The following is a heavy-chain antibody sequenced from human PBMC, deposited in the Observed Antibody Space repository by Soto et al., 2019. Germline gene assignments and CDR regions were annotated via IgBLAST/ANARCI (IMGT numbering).Heavy chain of an antibody. CDR3: ARHPYYDYIWGSYRYEYWFDP. CDR2: IYPGDSDT. V-gene: IGHV5-51*01. CDR1: GYSFTSYW. D-gene: IGHD3-16*02. J-gene: IGHJ5*02. Sequence: GESLKISCKGSGYSFTSYWIGWVRQMPGKGLEWMGIIYPGDSDTRYSPSFQGQVTISADKSISTAYLQWSSLKASDTAMYYCARHPYYDYIWGSYRYEYWFDPWGQGTLVTVSS.